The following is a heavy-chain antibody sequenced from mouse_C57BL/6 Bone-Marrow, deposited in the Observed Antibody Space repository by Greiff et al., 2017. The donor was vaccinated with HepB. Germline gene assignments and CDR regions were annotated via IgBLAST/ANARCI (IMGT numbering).Heavy chain of an antibody. CDR1: GFTFSDYY. Sequence: EVKLVESGGGLVQPGGSLKLSCAASGFTFSDYYMYWVRQTPEKRLEWVAYISNGGGSTYYPDTVKGRFTISRDNAKNTLYLQMSRLKSEDTAMYYCAKYGSPYYAMYYWGQGTSVTVSS. J-gene: IGHJ4*01. CDR2: ISNGGGST. CDR3: AKYGSPYYAMYY. D-gene: IGHD1-1*01. V-gene: IGHV5-12*01.